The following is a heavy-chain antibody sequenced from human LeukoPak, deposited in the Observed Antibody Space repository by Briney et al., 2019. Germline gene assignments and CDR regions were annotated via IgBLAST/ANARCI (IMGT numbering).Heavy chain of an antibody. CDR3: ARLSGYGLHYYYHMDV. D-gene: IGHD5-12*01. V-gene: IGHV3-53*01. CDR1: GFAVSSNS. Sequence: PGGSLRLSCTVSGFAVSSNSMSWVRQAPGKGLEWVSFIYSDNTHYSDSVKGRFTISRDNSKNTLYLQMNSLRAADTAVYYCARLSGYGLHYYYHMDVWGKGTTVTVSS. J-gene: IGHJ6*03. CDR2: IYSDNT.